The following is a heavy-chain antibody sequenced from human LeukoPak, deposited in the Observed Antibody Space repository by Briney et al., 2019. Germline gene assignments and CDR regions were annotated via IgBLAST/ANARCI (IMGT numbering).Heavy chain of an antibody. CDR1: GFILSSYS. CDR2: ISSSSSYI. Sequence: GGSLRLSCGASGFILSSYSMHWVRQAPGKGLEWVSSISSSSSYIYYADSVKGRFTISRDNAKNSLYLQMNSLRAEDTAVYYCARFYDSSGYYFLDYWGQGTLVTVSS. J-gene: IGHJ4*02. CDR3: ARFYDSSGYYFLDY. V-gene: IGHV3-21*01. D-gene: IGHD3-22*01.